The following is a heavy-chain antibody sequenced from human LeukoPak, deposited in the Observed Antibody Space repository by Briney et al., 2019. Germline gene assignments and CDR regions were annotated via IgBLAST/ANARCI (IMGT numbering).Heavy chain of an antibody. J-gene: IGHJ6*03. CDR3: ARGGYSYGYYMDV. Sequence: LPETLSLTCTVSGGSISSYYWSWLRQPPGKGLEWIGYIYYSGSTNYNPSLKSRVTISVDTSKNQFSLNLSSVTAADTAVYYCARGGYSYGYYMDVWGKGTTVTVSS. CDR2: IYYSGST. D-gene: IGHD5-18*01. CDR1: GGSISSYY. V-gene: IGHV4-59*01.